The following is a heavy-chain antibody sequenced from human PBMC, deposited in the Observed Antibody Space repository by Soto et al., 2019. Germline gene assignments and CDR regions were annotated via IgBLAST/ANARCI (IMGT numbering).Heavy chain of an antibody. CDR3: ARERTGTTSMDV. D-gene: IGHD1-1*01. CDR1: GYTFTSYD. V-gene: IGHV1-8*01. J-gene: IGHJ6*02. Sequence: QVQLVQSGAEVKKPGASVKVSCKASGYTFTSYDINWVRPATGQGLEWMGWMNPNSGNTGYAQKFQGRVTMTRNTSISTAYMELSSLRSEDTGVYYCARERTGTTSMDVWGQGTTVTVSS. CDR2: MNPNSGNT.